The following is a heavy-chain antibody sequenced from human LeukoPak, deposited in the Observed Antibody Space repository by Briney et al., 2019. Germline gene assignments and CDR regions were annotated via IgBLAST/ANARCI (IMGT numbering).Heavy chain of an antibody. CDR1: GGSFSGYY. CDR3: ARALLWFGELSVTFDY. J-gene: IGHJ4*02. CDR2: IYYSGST. V-gene: IGHV4-30-4*01. Sequence: PSETLSLTCAVYGGSFSGYYWSWIRQPPGKGLEWIGYIYYSGSTYYNPSLKSRVTISVDTSKNQFSLKLSSVTAADTAVYYCARALLWFGELSVTFDYWGQGTLVTVSS. D-gene: IGHD3-10*01.